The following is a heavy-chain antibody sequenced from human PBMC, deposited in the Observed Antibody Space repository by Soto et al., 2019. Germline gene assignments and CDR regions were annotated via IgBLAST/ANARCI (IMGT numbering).Heavy chain of an antibody. J-gene: IGHJ4*02. D-gene: IGHD4-17*01. CDR3: ARDASYGANGLEY. CDR1: GFTFSGYW. Sequence: EVQLVESGGGLVQPGGYLRLSCAASGFTFSGYWMSWVRQAPGKGLEWVANIKQDESEKYYLESRKGRFTISRDNAKNSLFLQMNSLRAEDTAVYYCARDASYGANGLEYWGQGTLVTVSS. V-gene: IGHV3-7*01. CDR2: IKQDESEK.